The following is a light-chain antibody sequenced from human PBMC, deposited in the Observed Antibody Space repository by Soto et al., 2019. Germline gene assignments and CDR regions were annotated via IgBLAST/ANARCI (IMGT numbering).Light chain of an antibody. CDR2: EVS. V-gene: IGLV2-8*01. J-gene: IGLJ2*01. CDR1: SSDVGGYNY. Sequence: QSALTQPPSASGSPGQSVTISRTGTSSDVGGYNYVSWYQQHPGKAPKLMIYEVSNRPSGVPDRFSGSKSDNTASLTVSGLQPEDEADYYCSSYAGSNVLFGGGTKLTVL. CDR3: SSYAGSNVL.